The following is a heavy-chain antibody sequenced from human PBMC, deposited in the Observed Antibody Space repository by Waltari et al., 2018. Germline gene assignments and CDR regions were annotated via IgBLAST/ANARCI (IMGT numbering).Heavy chain of an antibody. D-gene: IGHD1-1*01. CDR1: GYTFTSYD. CDR2: MNPNSGNT. J-gene: IGHJ3*02. CDR3: ARPKWNKAFDI. V-gene: IGHV1-8*03. Sequence: QVQLVQSGAEVKKPGASVKVSCKASGYTFTSYDSHWVRQATGQGLESMGWMNPNSGNTGYAQKFQGRVTITRNTSISTAYMELSSLRSEDTAVYYCARPKWNKAFDIWGQGTMVTVSS.